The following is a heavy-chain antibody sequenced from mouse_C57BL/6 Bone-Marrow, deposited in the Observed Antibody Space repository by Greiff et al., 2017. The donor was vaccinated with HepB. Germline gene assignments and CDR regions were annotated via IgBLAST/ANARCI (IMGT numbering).Heavy chain of an antibody. CDR3: ARRGYGSSHWYFDV. CDR2: ISSGGSYT. J-gene: IGHJ1*03. CDR1: GFTFSSYG. Sequence: EVKLVESGGDLVKPGGSLKLSCAASGFTFSSYGMSWVRQTPDKRLEWVATISSGGSYTYYPDSVKGRFTISRDNAKNTLYRQMSSLKSEDTAMYYCARRGYGSSHWYFDVWGTGTTVTVSS. D-gene: IGHD1-1*01. V-gene: IGHV5-6*02.